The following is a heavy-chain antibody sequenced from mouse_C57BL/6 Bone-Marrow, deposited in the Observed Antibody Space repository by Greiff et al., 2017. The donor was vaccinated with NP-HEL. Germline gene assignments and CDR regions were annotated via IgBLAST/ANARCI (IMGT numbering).Heavy chain of an antibody. CDR2: INPSSGYT. Sequence: VQLVESGAELARPGASVKMSCKASGYTFTSYTMHWVKQRPGQGLEWIGYINPSSGYTKYNQKFKDKATLTADKSSSTAYMQLSSLTSEDSAVYYCARNYDYPYYYAMDYWGQGTSVTVSS. CDR3: ARNYDYPYYYAMDY. J-gene: IGHJ4*01. CDR1: GYTFTSYT. V-gene: IGHV1-4*01. D-gene: IGHD2-4*01.